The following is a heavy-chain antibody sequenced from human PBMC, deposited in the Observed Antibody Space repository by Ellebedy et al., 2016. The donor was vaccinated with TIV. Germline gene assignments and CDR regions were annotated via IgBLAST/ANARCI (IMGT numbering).Heavy chain of an antibody. J-gene: IGHJ5*01. CDR2: IYQDGGVQ. D-gene: IGHD3-16*01. CDR3: ARRGSYGDYAVQINSWFDT. CDR1: GFMYSVYW. V-gene: IGHV3-7*01. Sequence: GESLKISCEASGFMYSVYWMSWVRQAPGKVLEWVANIYQDGGVQYYVDSVKGRFTISRDNADNSLFLQMNSLRAEDTAVYYCARRGSYGDYAVQINSWFDTWGRGTLVAVSS.